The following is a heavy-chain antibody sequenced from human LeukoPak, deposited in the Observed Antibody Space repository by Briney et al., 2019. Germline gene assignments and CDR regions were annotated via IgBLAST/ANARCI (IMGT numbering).Heavy chain of an antibody. CDR2: IYPGDSDT. CDR3: ARVRYGSGSYFDY. D-gene: IGHD3-10*01. V-gene: IGHV5-51*01. J-gene: IGHJ4*02. CDR1: GYSFSSYW. Sequence: GESLKISCKGSGYSFSSYWIGWVRQMPGKGLEWMGIIYPGDSDTRYSPSFQGQVTISADKSITTAYLQWSSLKASDTAVYYCARVRYGSGSYFDYWGQGTLVTVSS.